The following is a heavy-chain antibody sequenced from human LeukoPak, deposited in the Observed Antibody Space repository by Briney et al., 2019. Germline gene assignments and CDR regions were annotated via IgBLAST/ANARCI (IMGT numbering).Heavy chain of an antibody. J-gene: IGHJ6*04. CDR3: ARSQPIWFGELPHLERDV. CDR2: IYHSGST. V-gene: IGHV4-38-2*02. CDR1: GYSISSGYY. Sequence: PSETLSLTCTVSGYSISSGYYWGWIRQPPGKGLEWIGSIYHSGSTYYNPSLKSRVTISVDTSKNQFSLKLSSVTAADTAVYYCARSQPIWFGELPHLERDVWGKGTTVTISS. D-gene: IGHD3-10*01.